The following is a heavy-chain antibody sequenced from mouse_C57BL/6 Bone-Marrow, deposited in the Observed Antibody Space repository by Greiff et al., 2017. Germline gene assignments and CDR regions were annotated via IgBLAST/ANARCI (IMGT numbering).Heavy chain of an antibody. CDR1: GYTFTSYW. V-gene: IGHV1-55*01. D-gene: IGHD3-2*02. J-gene: IGHJ4*01. Sequence: VKLQQPGAELVKPGASVKMSCKASGYTFTSYWITWVKQRPGQGLEWIGDIYPGSGSTNYNEKFKSKATLTVDTSSSTAYMQLSSLTSEDSAVYYCARESSGYNAMDYWGQGTSVTVSS. CDR2: IYPGSGST. CDR3: ARESSGYNAMDY.